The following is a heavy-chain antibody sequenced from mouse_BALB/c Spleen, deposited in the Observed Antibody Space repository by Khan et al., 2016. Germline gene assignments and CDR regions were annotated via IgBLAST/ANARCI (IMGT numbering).Heavy chain of an antibody. CDR3: ARMESYYRYDWFVY. D-gene: IGHD2-12*01. CDR1: GFTFSSFG. CDR2: ISSGSSTI. J-gene: IGHJ2*01. Sequence: EVELVESGGGLVQPGGSRKLSCAASGFTFSSFGMHWVRQAPEKGLEWVAYISSGSSTIYYADTVKGRFTIYRDNPKNTLFLQMTSLRSEDTAMYYCARMESYYRYDWFVYWGQGPTLAVPS. V-gene: IGHV5-17*02.